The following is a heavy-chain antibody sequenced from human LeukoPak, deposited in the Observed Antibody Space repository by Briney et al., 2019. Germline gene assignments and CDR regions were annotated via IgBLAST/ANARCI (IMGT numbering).Heavy chain of an antibody. J-gene: IGHJ4*02. D-gene: IGHD6-19*01. CDR3: ARELGGPLSRWLANFDY. CDR1: GGSISSYY. CDR2: IYTSGST. V-gene: IGHV4-4*07. Sequence: SETLSLTCTVSGGSISSYYWSWIRQPAGKGLEWIGRIYTSGSTNYNPSLKSRVTMSVDTSKNQFSLKLSSVTAADTAVYYCARELGGPLSRWLANFDYWGQGTLVTVSS.